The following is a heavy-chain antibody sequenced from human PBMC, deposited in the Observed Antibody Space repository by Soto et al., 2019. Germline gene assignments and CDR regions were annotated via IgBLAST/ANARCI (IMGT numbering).Heavy chain of an antibody. CDR2: TNINGDTT. CDR1: GFTFSNFA. Sequence: HPGGSLRLSCAASGFTFSNFAMTWVRQAPGKGLEWVSSTNINGDTTYYSDSVKGRFTISRDNSKNTLYLQMNSLRAEDTAVYLCAKDKVGTFADYFVYWGQGTPVTVSS. V-gene: IGHV3-23*01. J-gene: IGHJ4*02. CDR3: AKDKVGTFADYFVY. D-gene: IGHD1-1*01.